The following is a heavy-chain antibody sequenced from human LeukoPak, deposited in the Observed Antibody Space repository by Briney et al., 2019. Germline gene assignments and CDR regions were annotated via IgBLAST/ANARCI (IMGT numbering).Heavy chain of an antibody. J-gene: IGHJ4*02. CDR3: ARDYDFWSGYLGY. CDR2: ISSSSSYI. Sequence: GGSLRLSCAASGFTFSSYSMNWVRQAPRKGVEWVSSISSSSSYIYYADSVKGRFTISRDNAKNSLYLQMNSLRAEDTAVYYCARDYDFWSGYLGYWGQGTLVTVSS. CDR1: GFTFSSYS. D-gene: IGHD3-3*01. V-gene: IGHV3-21*01.